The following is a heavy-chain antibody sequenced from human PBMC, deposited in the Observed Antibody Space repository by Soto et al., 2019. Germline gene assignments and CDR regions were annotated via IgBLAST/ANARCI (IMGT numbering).Heavy chain of an antibody. J-gene: IGHJ5*02. D-gene: IGHD2-2*01. CDR1: GFTFSRYW. V-gene: IGHV3-74*01. CDR2: INSDGSST. Sequence: GGSLRLSCAASGFTFSRYWMHWVRQAPGKGPVWVSRINSDGSSTSYADSVKGRFTISRDNSKNTLYLQMNSLRAEDTAVYYCAISGIVVVPAADFDPWGQGTLVTVSS. CDR3: AISGIVVVPAADFDP.